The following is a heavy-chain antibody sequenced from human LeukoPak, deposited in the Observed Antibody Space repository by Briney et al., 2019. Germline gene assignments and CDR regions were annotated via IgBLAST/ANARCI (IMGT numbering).Heavy chain of an antibody. CDR1: GYTFTGYY. J-gene: IGHJ4*02. D-gene: IGHD3-3*01. CDR3: ARGLAYYDFWSGYSVYFDY. Sequence: GASVKVSCKASGYTFTGYYMHWVRQAPGQGLEWMGWINPNSGGTNYAQKFQGRVTMTRDTSISTAYMELSRLRSDDTAVYYCARGLAYYDFWSGYSVYFDYWGQGTLVTVSS. V-gene: IGHV1-2*02. CDR2: INPNSGGT.